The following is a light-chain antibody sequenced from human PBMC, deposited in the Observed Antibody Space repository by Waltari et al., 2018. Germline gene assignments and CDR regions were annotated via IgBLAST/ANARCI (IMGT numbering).Light chain of an antibody. CDR2: GAY. V-gene: IGKV3-15*01. CDR1: QRIGAN. J-gene: IGKJ3*01. CDR3: HQYDDWPHT. Sequence: SPATLPVSPGQRASLSCRASQRIGANLAWYQQKPGQAPRLLIYGAYTRASGVPARFSAVGSGIDFTLTISDLQSEDLGMYYCHQYDDWPHTFGLGTRLDV.